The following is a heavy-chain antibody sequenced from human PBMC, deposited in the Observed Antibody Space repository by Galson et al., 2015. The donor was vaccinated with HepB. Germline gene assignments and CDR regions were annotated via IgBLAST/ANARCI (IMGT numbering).Heavy chain of an antibody. Sequence: SVKVSCKASGYTFTSYAMNWVRQAPGQGLEWMGWINTNTGNPTYAQGFTGRFVFSLDTSVSTASLQISSLKAEDTAVYYCARDRGPAYDYIWGSYRRPGELDYWGQGTLVTVSS. CDR2: INTNTGNP. J-gene: IGHJ4*02. D-gene: IGHD3-16*02. CDR3: ARDRGPAYDYIWGSYRRPGELDY. CDR1: GYTFTSYA. V-gene: IGHV7-4-1*02.